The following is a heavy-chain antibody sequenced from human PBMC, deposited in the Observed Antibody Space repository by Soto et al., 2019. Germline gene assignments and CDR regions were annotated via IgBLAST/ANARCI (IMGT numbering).Heavy chain of an antibody. Sequence: SETLSLTCTVSGGSISSYYWSWIRQPPGKGLEWIGYIYYSGSTNYNPSLKSRVTISVDTSKNQFSLKLSSVTAADTAVYYCARGGLDLFDYWAQGTLVPVS. J-gene: IGHJ4*02. CDR3: ARGGLDLFDY. CDR1: GGSISSYY. CDR2: IYYSGST. V-gene: IGHV4-59*01. D-gene: IGHD6-19*01.